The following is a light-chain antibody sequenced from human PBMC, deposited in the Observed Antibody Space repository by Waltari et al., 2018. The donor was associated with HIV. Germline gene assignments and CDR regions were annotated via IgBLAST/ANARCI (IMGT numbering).Light chain of an antibody. CDR1: SSDIGGSKY. V-gene: IGLV2-14*01. CDR3: SSFTGTTALV. Sequence: QSALTQPASVSGSPGQSLTISCTGTSSDIGGSKYVSWFQHHPDKAPKLIIYEVSNRPSEISNRFSGSKSGNTASLTISELQAEDEADYYCSSFTGTTALVFGGGTKLTVL. J-gene: IGLJ3*02. CDR2: EVS.